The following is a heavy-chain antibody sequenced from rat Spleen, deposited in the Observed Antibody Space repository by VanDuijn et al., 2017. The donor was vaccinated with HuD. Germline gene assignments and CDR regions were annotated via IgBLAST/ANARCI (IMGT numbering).Heavy chain of an antibody. D-gene: IGHD1-11*01. Sequence: QVQLKESGPGLVQPSQTLSLTCTVSGFSLISNIVHWVRQPPGKGLEWMGGRWGDGSTDYNSALKSRLSISRDTSKSQVFLKMNSLQTDDTVIYFCARSYGGYTSNWFPYWGQGTLVTVSS. V-gene: IGHV2-1*01. CDR2: RWGDGST. J-gene: IGHJ3*01. CDR3: ARSYGGYTSNWFPY. CDR1: GFSLISNI.